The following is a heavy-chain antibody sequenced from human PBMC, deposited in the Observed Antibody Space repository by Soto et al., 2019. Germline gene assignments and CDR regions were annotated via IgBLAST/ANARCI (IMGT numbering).Heavy chain of an antibody. Sequence: QVQLVQSGAEVKKPGSSVKVSCKASGGTFSSYAISWVRQAPGQGLEWMGGLIPIFGTANYAQKFQGRVTIAADEATSTGYMGRSSLRSEDTAVFYWAGGGGELDAKDAFDIWGQGTMVTVSS. J-gene: IGHJ3*02. CDR1: GGTFSSYA. CDR2: LIPIFGTA. CDR3: AGGGGELDAKDAFDI. V-gene: IGHV1-69*12. D-gene: IGHD3-16*01.